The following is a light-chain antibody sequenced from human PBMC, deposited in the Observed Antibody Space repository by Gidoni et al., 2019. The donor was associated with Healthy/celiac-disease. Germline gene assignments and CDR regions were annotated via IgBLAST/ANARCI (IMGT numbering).Light chain of an antibody. CDR1: QSVSSY. J-gene: IGKJ1*01. V-gene: IGKV3-11*01. Sequence: ELVLTQSPATLSLSPGERATLSCRASQSVSSYLAWYQQKPGQAPRLLIYDASNRATGIPARFSGSGSGTDFTLTISSLEPADFAVYYCQQRSNWPRTFGQGTKVEIK. CDR3: QQRSNWPRT. CDR2: DAS.